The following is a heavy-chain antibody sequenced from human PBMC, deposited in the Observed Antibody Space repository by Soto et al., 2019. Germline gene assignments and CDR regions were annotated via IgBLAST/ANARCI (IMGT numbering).Heavy chain of an antibody. D-gene: IGHD3-10*01. V-gene: IGHV3-74*01. CDR2: IDNAGTDS. CDR1: GFTLSGRS. Sequence: EVQLVESGGGLVKPGGSLRLSCAASGFTLSGRSMHWVRQAPGKGLVWVSGIDNAGTDSTYADSVKGRFTSSRDNAKNMLHLQMNSLRVEDTAVYYCARGWFGPDVWGKGTTVTVSS. J-gene: IGHJ6*04. CDR3: ARGWFGPDV.